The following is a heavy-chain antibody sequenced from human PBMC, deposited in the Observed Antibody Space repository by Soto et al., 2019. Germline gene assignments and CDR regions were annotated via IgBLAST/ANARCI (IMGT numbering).Heavy chain of an antibody. D-gene: IGHD2-15*01. Sequence: QVQLVQSGGEVKKPGAAVKVSCKASGYTFTTFGIGWVRQAPGQGLEWMGWISAYSGNTEYAEKLQGRVTMTIDTSTSTTYMELRSMRPDATAADYCARTVCSGGSCDLDYCGQGAVVTVSS. J-gene: IGHJ4*02. CDR3: ARTVCSGGSCDLDY. CDR2: ISAYSGNT. CDR1: GYTFTTFG. V-gene: IGHV1-18*01.